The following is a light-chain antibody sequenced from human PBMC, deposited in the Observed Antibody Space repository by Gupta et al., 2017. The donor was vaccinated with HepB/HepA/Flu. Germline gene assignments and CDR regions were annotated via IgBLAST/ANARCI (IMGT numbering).Light chain of an antibody. Sequence: IVMTLTPAPLSVSPGVRGTLSCRDSPSVSSYLAWYQQKRGQAPSLINYGASTRASGIQARFSGSGCGTEFTLTISSLQSEDFAFYYCQQYNNWCGTFGQGTKVEIK. J-gene: IGKJ1*01. V-gene: IGKV3-15*01. CDR3: QQYNNWCGT. CDR1: PSVSSY. CDR2: GAS.